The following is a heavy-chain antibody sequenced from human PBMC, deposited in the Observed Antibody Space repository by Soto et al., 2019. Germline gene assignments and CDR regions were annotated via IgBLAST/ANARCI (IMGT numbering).Heavy chain of an antibody. J-gene: IGHJ6*02. Sequence: EASVKVSCKASGGTFSSYAISWVRQAPGQGLEWMGGIIPIFGTANYAQRFQGRVTITADESTSTAYMELSSLRSEDTAVYYCARPAVVPDAPQAYYYGMDVWGQGTTVSVSS. CDR3: ARPAVVPDAPQAYYYGMDV. CDR1: GGTFSSYA. V-gene: IGHV1-69*13. CDR2: IIPIFGTA. D-gene: IGHD2-2*01.